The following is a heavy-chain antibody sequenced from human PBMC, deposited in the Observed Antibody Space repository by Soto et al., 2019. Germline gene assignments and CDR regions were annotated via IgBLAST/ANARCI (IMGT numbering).Heavy chain of an antibody. V-gene: IGHV1-69*01. J-gene: IGHJ4*02. CDR3: ARVGEYYYDSSGYYHAEYYFDY. CDR1: GGTFSSYA. Sequence: QVQLVQSGAEVKKPGSSVKVSCKASGGTFSSYAISWVRQAPGQGLEWMGGIIPIFGTANYAQKFQGRVTITADESTSTAYIELSSLRSEDTAVYYCARVGEYYYDSSGYYHAEYYFDYWGQGTLVTVSS. D-gene: IGHD3-22*01. CDR2: IIPIFGTA.